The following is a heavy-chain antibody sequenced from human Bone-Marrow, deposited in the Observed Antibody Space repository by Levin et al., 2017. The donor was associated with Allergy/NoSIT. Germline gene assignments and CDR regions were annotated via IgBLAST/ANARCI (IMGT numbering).Heavy chain of an antibody. CDR2: ISWNSGTI. CDR1: GFIFDDYA. CDR3: TKGWGWPSNFDY. Sequence: PGGSLRLSCRASGFIFDDYAMHWVRQIPGKGLEWVSGISWNSGTIGYADSVKGRFTISRDNPKSSLFLQMDSLRVEDTGLYYCTKGWGWPSNFDYWGQGTLVTVSS. J-gene: IGHJ4*02. V-gene: IGHV3-9*01. D-gene: IGHD6-19*01.